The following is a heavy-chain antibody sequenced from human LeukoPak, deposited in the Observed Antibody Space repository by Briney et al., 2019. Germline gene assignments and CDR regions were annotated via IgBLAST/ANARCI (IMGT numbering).Heavy chain of an antibody. J-gene: IGHJ4*02. CDR3: ASQRGLGVAEYYFDY. V-gene: IGHV1-2*02. CDR2: INPNSGGI. D-gene: IGHD3-3*01. CDR1: GYTSTGYY. Sequence: ASVKVSCKASGYTSTGYYMHWVRQAPGQGLEWMGWINPNSGGINYAQKFQGRVTMTRDTSISTAYMELSRLRSDDTAVYYCASQRGLGVAEYYFDYWGQGTLVTVSS.